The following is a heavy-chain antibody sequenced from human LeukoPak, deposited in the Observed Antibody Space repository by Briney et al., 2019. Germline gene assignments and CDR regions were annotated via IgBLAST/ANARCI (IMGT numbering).Heavy chain of an antibody. CDR3: ASRLRFLEWLLPGFDY. V-gene: IGHV1-69*13. CDR2: IIPIFGTA. D-gene: IGHD3-3*01. Sequence: WASVKVSCKASGGTFSSYAISWVRQAPGQGLEWMGGIIPIFGTANYAQKFQGRVTITADESTSTAYMELSSLRSEDTAVYYCASRLRFLEWLLPGFDYWGQGTLVTVSS. J-gene: IGHJ4*02. CDR1: GGTFSSYA.